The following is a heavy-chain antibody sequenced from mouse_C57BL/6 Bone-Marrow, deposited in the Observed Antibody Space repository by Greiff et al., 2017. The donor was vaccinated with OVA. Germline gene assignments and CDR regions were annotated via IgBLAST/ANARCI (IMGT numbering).Heavy chain of an antibody. CDR2: ISSGSSTI. J-gene: IGHJ1*03. Sequence: EVQLVESGGGLVKPGGSLKLSCAASGFTFSDYGMHWVRQAPEKGLEWVAYISSGSSTIYYADTVKGRFTISSDNAKNTLFLQMTSLRSEDTAMYYCARSDYWYFDVGGTGTTVTVSS. CDR1: GFTFSDYG. CDR3: ARSDYWYFDV. V-gene: IGHV5-17*01.